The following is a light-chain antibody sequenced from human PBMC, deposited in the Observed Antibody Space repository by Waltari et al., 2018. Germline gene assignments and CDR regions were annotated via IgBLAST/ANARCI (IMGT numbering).Light chain of an antibody. CDR1: SGPRSDA. CDR3: QTGGHGIWV. J-gene: IGLJ3*02. CDR2: VNSDGSH. V-gene: IGLV4-69*01. Sequence: QLVLTQSPSASASLGASVKLTCTLSSGPRSDAIAWHQQQPEKGPRYLMKVNSDGSHSKGDGIPDRFSGSSSGAERYLTISSLQSEDEADYYCQTGGHGIWVFGGGTKLTVL.